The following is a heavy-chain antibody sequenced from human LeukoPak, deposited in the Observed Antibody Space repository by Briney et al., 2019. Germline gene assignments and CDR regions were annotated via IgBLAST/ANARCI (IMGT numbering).Heavy chain of an antibody. D-gene: IGHD3-10*01. Sequence: KPSETLSLPCTVSGGSISSSSYYWGWIRQPPGKGLEWIGSIYYSGSTYYNPSLKSRVTISVDTSKNQFSLKLSSVTAADTAVYYCARNMVRGVTYYFDYWGQGTLVTVSS. CDR3: ARNMVRGVTYYFDY. CDR2: IYYSGST. CDR1: GGSISSSSYY. J-gene: IGHJ4*02. V-gene: IGHV4-39*01.